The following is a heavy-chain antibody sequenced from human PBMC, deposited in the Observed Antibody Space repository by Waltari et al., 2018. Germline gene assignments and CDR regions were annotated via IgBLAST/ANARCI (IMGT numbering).Heavy chain of an antibody. V-gene: IGHV4-59*01. CDR3: ARAEMATIGDDAFDI. CDR2: IYYSGST. D-gene: IGHD3-10*01. J-gene: IGHJ3*02. Sequence: QVQLQESGPGLVKPSETLSLTCTVPGGSISSYYWSWIRQPPGKGLEWIGYIYYSGSTNYNPSLKSRVTISVDTSKNQFSLKLSSVTAADTAVYYCARAEMATIGDDAFDIWGQGTMVTVSS. CDR1: GGSISSYY.